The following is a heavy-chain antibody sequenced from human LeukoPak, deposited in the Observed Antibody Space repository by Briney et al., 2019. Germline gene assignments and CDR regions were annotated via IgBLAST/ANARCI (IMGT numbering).Heavy chain of an antibody. J-gene: IGHJ6*03. CDR2: IYYSGIT. Sequence: SETLSLTCTVSGGSISSSNPYWGWIRQPPGKGLEWIGGIYYSGITYYNPSLKSRVTISVDTSRNQFSLKLSSVTAADTAVYYCAREITWHMDVWGKGTMVTVSS. CDR3: AREITWHMDV. CDR1: GGSISSSNPY. D-gene: IGHD1-14*01. V-gene: IGHV4-39*07.